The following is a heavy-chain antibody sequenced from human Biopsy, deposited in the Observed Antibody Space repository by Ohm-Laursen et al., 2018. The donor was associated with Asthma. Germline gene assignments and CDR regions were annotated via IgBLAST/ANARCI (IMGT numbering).Heavy chain of an antibody. Sequence: TLSLTCAVSGGSINNFYWSWIRQPPGKGLKSIGHVYYSGSTNHNPSLKSRVTISIDASKNQFSLKLTSVTAADTAVYYCARGVDRVTGLLDHFDSWGQRTLVTVSS. CDR1: GGSINNFY. D-gene: IGHD2-21*02. J-gene: IGHJ4*02. CDR2: VYYSGST. CDR3: ARGVDRVTGLLDHFDS. V-gene: IGHV4-59*01.